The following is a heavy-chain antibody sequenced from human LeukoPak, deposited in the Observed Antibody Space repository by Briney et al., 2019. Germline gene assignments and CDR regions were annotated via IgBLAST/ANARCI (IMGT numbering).Heavy chain of an antibody. CDR1: GYTHTELS. Sequence: ASVKVSCKVSGYTHTELSMHWVRQAPGKGLEWMGGFDPEDGETIYAQKFQGRVTMTEDTSTDTAYMELSSLRSEDTAVYYCATPLPTRDTLDFYDYWGQGTLVTVSS. J-gene: IGHJ4*02. V-gene: IGHV1-24*01. D-gene: IGHD5-18*01. CDR2: FDPEDGET. CDR3: ATPLPTRDTLDFYDY.